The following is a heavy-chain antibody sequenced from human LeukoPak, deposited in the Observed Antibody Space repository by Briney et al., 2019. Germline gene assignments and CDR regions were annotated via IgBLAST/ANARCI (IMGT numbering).Heavy chain of an antibody. Sequence: GGSLRLSCAASGFTFSSYGMHWVRQAPGKGLEWVAVIWYDGSNKYYADSVKGRFTISRDNSKNTLYLQMNSLRAEDTAVYYCARGPGPYYYDSSGYSPDYWGQGTLVTVSS. CDR2: IWYDGSNK. D-gene: IGHD3-22*01. V-gene: IGHV3-33*01. CDR3: ARGPGPYYYDSSGYSPDY. CDR1: GFTFSSYG. J-gene: IGHJ4*02.